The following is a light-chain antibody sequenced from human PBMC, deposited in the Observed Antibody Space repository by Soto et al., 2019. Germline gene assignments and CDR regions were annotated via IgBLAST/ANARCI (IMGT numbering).Light chain of an antibody. Sequence: IQMTQSPSSLSASVGDRVTITCRASQTISTYLNWYQQKPGKAPKLLIYASSSLQSGVPSRFSGSGSGTDFTLTITSLQPEDVATYICQQSYGMPWTFGQGTKVEV. CDR3: QQSYGMPWT. CDR1: QTISTY. V-gene: IGKV1-39*01. CDR2: ASS. J-gene: IGKJ1*01.